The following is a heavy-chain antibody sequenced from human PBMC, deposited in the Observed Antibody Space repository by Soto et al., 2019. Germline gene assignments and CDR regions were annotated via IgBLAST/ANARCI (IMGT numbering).Heavy chain of an antibody. J-gene: IGHJ4*02. CDR3: AKDTYGSGWTLDS. V-gene: IGHV3-23*01. CDR1: GFAFSDYS. D-gene: IGHD6-19*01. CDR2: ISGGGGNT. Sequence: DVQLLESGGGVVQSGGSLRLSCSASGFAFSDYSMHWVRQAPGKGPEWVSAISGGGGNTYYAGSVNGRFTISRDNSRNTISLQMHSLRDDDTALYYCAKDTYGSGWTLDSWGQGTRATVSS.